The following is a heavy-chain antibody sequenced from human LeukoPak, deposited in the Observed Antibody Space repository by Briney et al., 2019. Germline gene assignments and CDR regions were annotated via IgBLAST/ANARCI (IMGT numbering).Heavy chain of an antibody. J-gene: IGHJ5*02. CDR3: ARSSTSCYTAVCWFDP. CDR1: GGTFSSYA. CDR2: IIPIFGTA. D-gene: IGHD2-2*02. V-gene: IGHV1-69*05. Sequence: SVKVSCKASGGTFSSYAISWVRQAPGQGLEWMGGIIPIFGTANYAQKFQGRVTITTDESTSTAYMELSSLRAEDTAVYYCARSSTSCYTAVCWFDPWGQGTLVTVSS.